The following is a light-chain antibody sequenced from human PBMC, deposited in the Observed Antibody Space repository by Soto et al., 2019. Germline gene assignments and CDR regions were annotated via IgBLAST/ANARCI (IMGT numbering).Light chain of an antibody. CDR1: SSNIGSKD. CDR3: AAWDDRLNGYV. CDR2: SNN. J-gene: IGLJ1*01. V-gene: IGLV1-44*01. Sequence: QAVVTQPPSASGTPGQRVTISCSGSSSNIGSKDVNWYQQLPETAPKVLMYSNNQRPSGVPDRFSGSKSGTSASLAISGLQSEDESDYYCAAWDDRLNGYVFGTGTKLTVL.